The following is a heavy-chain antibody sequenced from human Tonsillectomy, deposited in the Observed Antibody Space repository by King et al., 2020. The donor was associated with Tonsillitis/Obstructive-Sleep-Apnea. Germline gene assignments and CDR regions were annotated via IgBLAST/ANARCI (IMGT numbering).Heavy chain of an antibody. D-gene: IGHD2-15*01. CDR1: GFTFSAYS. CDR2: IGVNSNSI. CDR3: ARRRGGLDSSSWYFSL. J-gene: IGHJ2*01. Sequence: VQLVESGGGLVQPGGSLRLSCAASGFTFSAYSMNWVRQAPGKGLEWVSYIGVNSNSIYYADSVKGRFTISRDNAKETLYLQISSLRADDTAVYYCARRRGGLDSSSWYFSLWRRGTLVPVSS. V-gene: IGHV3-48*01.